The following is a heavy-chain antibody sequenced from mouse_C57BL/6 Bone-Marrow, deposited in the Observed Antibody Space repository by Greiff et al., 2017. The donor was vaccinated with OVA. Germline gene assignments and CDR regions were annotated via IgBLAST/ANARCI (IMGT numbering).Heavy chain of an antibody. D-gene: IGHD2-1*01. Sequence: VQLQQPGAELVRPGASVKLSCTASGFNFTDDYMHWVKQRPEQGLEWIGWIDPENGDTEYASKFQGKATITADTSSNTAYLQLSSLTSEDTAVYYCTSYGNFDDWGQGTTLTVSS. J-gene: IGHJ2*01. CDR2: IDPENGDT. V-gene: IGHV14-4*01. CDR1: GFNFTDDY. CDR3: TSYGNFDD.